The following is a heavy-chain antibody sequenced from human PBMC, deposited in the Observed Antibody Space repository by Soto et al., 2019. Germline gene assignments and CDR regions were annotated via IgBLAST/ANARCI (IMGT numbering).Heavy chain of an antibody. CDR2: IYSGGST. Sequence: GGSLRLSCAASGFTVSSNYMSWVRQAPGKGLEWVSVIYSGGSTYYADSVKGRFTISRDNSKNTLYLQMNSLRAEDTAVYYCAKIPNRIAEAESIDYWGQGTLVTVSS. CDR3: AKIPNRIAEAESIDY. CDR1: GFTVSSNY. J-gene: IGHJ4*02. V-gene: IGHV3-53*01. D-gene: IGHD6-13*01.